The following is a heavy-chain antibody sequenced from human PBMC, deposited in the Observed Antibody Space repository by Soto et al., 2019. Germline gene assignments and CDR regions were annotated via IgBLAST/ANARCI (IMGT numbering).Heavy chain of an antibody. Sequence: VGSLRLSCAASGFTFSNFEMTWVRQAPGKGLEWLSYISSSGSRIYYAESVRGRFIISRDNSKKSLYLQMNSLRDEDTAVYYCASGDPPLYNSALGAWGQGTTVTVSS. CDR2: ISSSGSRI. CDR1: GFTFSNFE. J-gene: IGHJ6*02. CDR3: ASGDPPLYNSALGA. D-gene: IGHD4-17*01. V-gene: IGHV3-48*03.